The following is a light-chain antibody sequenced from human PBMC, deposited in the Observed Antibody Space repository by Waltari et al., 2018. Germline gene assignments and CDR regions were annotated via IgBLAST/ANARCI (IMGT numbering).Light chain of an antibody. Sequence: DIQMTQSPSSLSASVGDRVTITCRASENVNNYLNWYKQKPGKAPKLVMYNASTLQSGVPSRFSGSGSGTDYTFTISSLQSEDVATYYCQHGYGTPFTFGPGTKLDIK. CDR1: ENVNNY. CDR2: NAS. CDR3: QHGYGTPFT. V-gene: IGKV1-39*01. J-gene: IGKJ3*01.